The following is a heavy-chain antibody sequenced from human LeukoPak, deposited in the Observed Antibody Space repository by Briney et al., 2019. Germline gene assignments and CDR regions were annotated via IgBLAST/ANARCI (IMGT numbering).Heavy chain of an antibody. CDR1: GGSFSGYY. D-gene: IGHD3-22*01. Sequence: PSETLSLTCAVYGGSFSGYYWSWIRQPPGKGLEWIGEINHSGSTNYNPSLKSRVTISVDTSKNQFSLKLSSVTAADTAVYYCARGTTYYYDSSGYQYFDYWGQGTLVTVSS. V-gene: IGHV4-34*01. CDR2: INHSGST. CDR3: ARGTTYYYDSSGYQYFDY. J-gene: IGHJ4*02.